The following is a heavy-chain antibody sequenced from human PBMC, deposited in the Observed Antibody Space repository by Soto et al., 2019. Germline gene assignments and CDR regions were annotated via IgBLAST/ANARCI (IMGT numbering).Heavy chain of an antibody. J-gene: IGHJ5*02. CDR1: GFTFSSYW. CDR2: INSDGSST. D-gene: IGHD3-16*01. CDR3: GRTFRDSHMGLDP. Sequence: PGGSLRLSCAASGFTFSSYWMHWVRQAPGKGLVWVSRINSDGSSTSYADSVKGRFTISRDNAKNTLYLQMNSLRAEDAAIYYCGRTFRDSHMGLDPWGQGTLVTAPQ. V-gene: IGHV3-74*01.